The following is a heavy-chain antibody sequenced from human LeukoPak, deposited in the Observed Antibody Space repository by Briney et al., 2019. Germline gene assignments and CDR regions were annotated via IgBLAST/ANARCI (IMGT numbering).Heavy chain of an antibody. CDR1: GYSFTSYW. CDR3: ARGARGLAVAGNWFDP. J-gene: IGHJ5*02. Sequence: GESLKISCKGSGYSFTSYWISWVRQMPGKGLEWMGRIDPSDSYTNYSPSFQGHVTISADKSISTAYLQWSSMKASDTAMYYCARGARGLAVAGNWFDPWGQGTLVTVSS. V-gene: IGHV5-10-1*01. CDR2: IDPSDSYT. D-gene: IGHD6-19*01.